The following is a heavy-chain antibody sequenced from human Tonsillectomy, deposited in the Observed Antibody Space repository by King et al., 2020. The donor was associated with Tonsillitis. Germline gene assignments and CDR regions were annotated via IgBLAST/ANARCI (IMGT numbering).Heavy chain of an antibody. D-gene: IGHD3-9*01. CDR2: ISYDGGDI. V-gene: IGHV3-30*04. CDR1: GFSINRYA. J-gene: IGHJ6*03. Sequence: VQLVESGGGVVQPGRSLRLSCAASGFSINRYAMHWVRQAPGKGLEWVAFISYDGGDIYSADSVKGRLTISKAFSKNTLSLQMNSLRTEGTALYFCASVLYFDSVLLDYYYMDVWGKGTTVTVSS. CDR3: ASVLYFDSVLLDYYYMDV.